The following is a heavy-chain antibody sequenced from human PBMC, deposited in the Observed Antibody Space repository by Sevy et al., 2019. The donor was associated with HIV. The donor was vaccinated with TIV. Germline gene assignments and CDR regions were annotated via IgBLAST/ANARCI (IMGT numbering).Heavy chain of an antibody. CDR3: TTDTGISDYDFWSGRDDTFDN. Sequence: GGSLRLSCAASGFTFSNAWMSRVRQAPRKGLEWVGRIKSKSDGGTTDYAAPVKGRFTISTDESKNTLYLQMNSLKTEDTAVYYCTTDTGISDYDFWSGRDDTFDNWGQGTMVTVSS. CDR2: IKSKSDGGTT. V-gene: IGHV3-15*01. CDR1: GFTFSNAW. J-gene: IGHJ3*02. D-gene: IGHD3-3*01.